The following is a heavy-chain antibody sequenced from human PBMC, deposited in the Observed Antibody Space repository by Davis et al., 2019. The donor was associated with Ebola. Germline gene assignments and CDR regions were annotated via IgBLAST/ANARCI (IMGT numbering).Heavy chain of an antibody. Sequence: SETLSLTCTVSGGSISSSSDYWGWIRQPPGKGLEWIGTVYYTGSTYYNPSLKSRVTMSVDTSKNQFSLNLNSVTAADTAVYYCARLEAAAGLDYWGQGTLVTVSS. CDR2: VYYTGST. CDR3: ARLEAAAGLDY. CDR1: GGSISSSSDY. J-gene: IGHJ4*02. D-gene: IGHD6-13*01. V-gene: IGHV4-39*01.